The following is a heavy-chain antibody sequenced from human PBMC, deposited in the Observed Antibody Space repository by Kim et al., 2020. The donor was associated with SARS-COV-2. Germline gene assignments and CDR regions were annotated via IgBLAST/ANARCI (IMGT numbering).Heavy chain of an antibody. Sequence: ASVKVSCKASGYTFTSYGISWVRQAPGQGLEWMGWISAYNGNTNYAQKLQGRVTMTTDTSTSTAYMELRSLRSDDTAVYYCARDASPLNYDILTGYYKGYYYYYGMDVWGQGTTVTVSS. CDR3: ARDASPLNYDILTGYYKGYYYYYGMDV. V-gene: IGHV1-18*01. CDR2: ISAYNGNT. J-gene: IGHJ6*02. D-gene: IGHD3-9*01. CDR1: GYTFTSYG.